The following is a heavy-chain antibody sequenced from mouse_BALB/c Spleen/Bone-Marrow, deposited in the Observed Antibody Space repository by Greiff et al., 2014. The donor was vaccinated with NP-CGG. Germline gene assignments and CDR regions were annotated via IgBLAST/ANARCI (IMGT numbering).Heavy chain of an antibody. J-gene: IGHJ3*01. CDR3: ASYYYGSYGFAY. CDR2: IDPANGNT. D-gene: IGHD1-1*01. V-gene: IGHV14-3*02. Sequence: VHVKQSGAELVKPGASVKLSCTASGFNIKDTYMHWVKQRPEQGLEWIGRIDPANGNTKYDPKSQGKATITADTSSNTAYLQLSSLTSEDTAVYYCASYYYGSYGFAYWGQGTLVTVSA. CDR1: GFNIKDTY.